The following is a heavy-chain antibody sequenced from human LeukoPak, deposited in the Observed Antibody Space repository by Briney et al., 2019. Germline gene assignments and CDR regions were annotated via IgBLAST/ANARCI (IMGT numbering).Heavy chain of an antibody. D-gene: IGHD6-13*01. Sequence: GGSLRLSCAASGFTVSINYKSWVPQAPGKGLEWVLDIYSGGSTYYSDYVKGRFTIYRDNSKVTLYLQMNSLRAEDTAVYYCATPYSSSWFADDAFDIWGQGTMVTVSS. CDR1: GFTVSINY. V-gene: IGHV3-66*01. CDR3: ATPYSSSWFADDAFDI. CDR2: IYSGGST. J-gene: IGHJ3*02.